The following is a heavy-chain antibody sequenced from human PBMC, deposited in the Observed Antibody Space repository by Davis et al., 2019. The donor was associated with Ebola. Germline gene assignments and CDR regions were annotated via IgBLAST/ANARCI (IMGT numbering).Heavy chain of an antibody. CDR2: ISAAGAVT. D-gene: IGHD3-22*01. Sequence: GSLRLSCAASGFTVSSNYMSWVRQAPGKGLEWVSTISAAGAVTYYADSVKDRFTISRDNSKNTLYLQMNSLKTEDTAVYYCTRPSASSGYPLDPWGPGTLVTVSS. CDR3: TRPSASSGYPLDP. J-gene: IGHJ5*02. CDR1: GFTVSSNY. V-gene: IGHV3-53*01.